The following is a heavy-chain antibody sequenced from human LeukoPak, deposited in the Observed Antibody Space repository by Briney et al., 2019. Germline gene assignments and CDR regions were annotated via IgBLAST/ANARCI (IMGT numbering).Heavy chain of an antibody. CDR3: ARAKYSGYDDYFDY. CDR2: IGTGGDT. CDR1: GFTFSSYD. V-gene: IGHV3-13*01. Sequence: GGSLRLSCAASGFTFSSYDMHWVRQATGKGLEWVSAIGTGGDTYYPGSVKGRFTISRENAKNSLYLQMNSLRAGDTAVYYCARAKYSGYDDYFDYWGQGTLVNVSS. D-gene: IGHD5-12*01. J-gene: IGHJ4*02.